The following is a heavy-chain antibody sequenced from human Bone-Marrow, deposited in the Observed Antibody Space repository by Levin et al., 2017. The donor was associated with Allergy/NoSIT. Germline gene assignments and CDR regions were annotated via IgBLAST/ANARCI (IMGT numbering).Heavy chain of an antibody. CDR3: ARVSAVAGTRKFDY. Sequence: SETLSLTCTVSGGSINSYYWNWIRQTPGKGLEWIGFIYPSGTTNYNPSLKSRVTISLDTSENQFSLKLSSVTTADTAVYYCARVSAVAGTRKFDYWGQGTLVTVSS. V-gene: IGHV4-59*01. J-gene: IGHJ4*02. CDR2: IYPSGTT. D-gene: IGHD6-19*01. CDR1: GGSINSYY.